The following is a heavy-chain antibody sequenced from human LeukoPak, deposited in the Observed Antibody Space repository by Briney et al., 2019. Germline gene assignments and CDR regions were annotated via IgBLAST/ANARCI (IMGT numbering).Heavy chain of an antibody. CDR3: TRENSGSLSLEY. D-gene: IGHD1-26*01. J-gene: IGHJ4*02. CDR1: GYTFSIYW. Sequence: PGGSLRLSCAASGYTFSIYWMNCVRQAPGKGLEWVASIKQDGSETYYMESVQGRFTISRDNDTNFLYLQLSSLRAEDTAVYYCTRENSGSLSLEYWGQGTLVTVSS. CDR2: IKQDGSET. V-gene: IGHV3-7*01.